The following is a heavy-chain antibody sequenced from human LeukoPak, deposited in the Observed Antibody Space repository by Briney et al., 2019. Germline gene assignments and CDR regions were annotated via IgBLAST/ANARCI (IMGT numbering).Heavy chain of an antibody. CDR2: IKGDETT. Sequence: TGGSLRLSCAASGFTLSSTWMHWVRQAPGKGLVWVSHIKGDETTTYADSVKGRFTISSDNTKNTLYLQMNSLRAEDTAVYYCGALTGFWGQGTLVTVSS. CDR3: GALTGF. V-gene: IGHV3-74*01. J-gene: IGHJ4*02. D-gene: IGHD1-26*01. CDR1: GFTLSSTW.